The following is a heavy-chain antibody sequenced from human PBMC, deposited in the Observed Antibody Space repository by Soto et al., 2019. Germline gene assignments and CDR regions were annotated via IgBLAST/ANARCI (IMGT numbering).Heavy chain of an antibody. CDR1: GFTFSSYS. D-gene: IGHD3-16*01. CDR3: ARDRNLRAPGLGEVDY. Sequence: GESLKISCAASGFTFSSYSMNWVRQAPGKGLEWVSSISSSSSYIYYSDSVKGRFTISRDNAKNSLYLQINSLRAEDTAVYYCARDRNLRAPGLGEVDYCGQGALVTVSS. CDR2: ISSSSSYI. J-gene: IGHJ4*02. V-gene: IGHV3-21*01.